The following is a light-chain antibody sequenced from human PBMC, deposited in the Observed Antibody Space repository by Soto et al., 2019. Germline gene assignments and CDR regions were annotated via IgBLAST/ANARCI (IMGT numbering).Light chain of an antibody. J-gene: IGKJ5*01. CDR1: QSVSSY. CDR2: DAS. V-gene: IGKV3-11*01. Sequence: EIVLTQSPGTLSLSPEERATLSCRASQSVSSYLAWYQQKPGQAPRLLIYDASNRATGIPARFSGSGSGTDFTLTISSLEPEDFAVYYCQQRSNWPPITFGQGTRLEIK. CDR3: QQRSNWPPIT.